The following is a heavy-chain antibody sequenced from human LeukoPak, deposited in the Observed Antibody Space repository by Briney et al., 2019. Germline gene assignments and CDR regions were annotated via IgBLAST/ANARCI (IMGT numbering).Heavy chain of an antibody. CDR2: IYYSGST. CDR3: ARTSYDFWSGYYNSYYYYYMDV. V-gene: IGHV4-39*01. Sequence: SETLSLTCTVSGGSISSSSYYWGWIRQPPGKGLEWIGSIYYSGSTYFNPSLKSRVTISVDTSKNQFSLKLSSVTAADTAVYYCARTSYDFWSGYYNSYYYYYMDVWGKGTTVTVSS. CDR1: GGSISSSSYY. J-gene: IGHJ6*03. D-gene: IGHD3-3*01.